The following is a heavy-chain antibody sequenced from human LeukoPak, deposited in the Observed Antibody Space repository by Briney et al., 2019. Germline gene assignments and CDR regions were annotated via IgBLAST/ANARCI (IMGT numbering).Heavy chain of an antibody. D-gene: IGHD6-19*01. J-gene: IGHJ4*02. CDR2: IYYSGST. Sequence: SETLSLTCTVSGGSISSYYWSWIRQPPGKGLEWIGYIYYSGSTNYNPSLKSRVTISVDTSKNQFSLKLRSVTAADTAVYYCASLYSSGWFGDYWGQGTLVTVSS. CDR1: GGSISSYY. CDR3: ASLYSSGWFGDY. V-gene: IGHV4-59*01.